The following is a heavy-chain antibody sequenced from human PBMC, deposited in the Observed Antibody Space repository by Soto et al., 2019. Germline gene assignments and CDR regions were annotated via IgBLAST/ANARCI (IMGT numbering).Heavy chain of an antibody. CDR1: GFTFSSYW. Sequence: EVQLVESGGGLVQPGGSLRLSCAASGFTFSSYWMSWVRQAPGKGLEWVANIKQDGSEKYYVDSVKGRFTISRDNAKNSLYLQMNSLRAEDPAVYYCARESYGDYEGGFDPWGQGTLVTVSS. CDR2: IKQDGSEK. D-gene: IGHD4-17*01. V-gene: IGHV3-7*01. J-gene: IGHJ5*02. CDR3: ARESYGDYEGGFDP.